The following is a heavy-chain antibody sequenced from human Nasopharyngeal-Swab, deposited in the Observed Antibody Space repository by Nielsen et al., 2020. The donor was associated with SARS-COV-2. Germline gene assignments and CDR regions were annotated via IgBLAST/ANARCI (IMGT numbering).Heavy chain of an antibody. J-gene: IGHJ4*02. CDR1: GFTFSSYS. V-gene: IGHV3-48*02. D-gene: IGHD3-16*01. Sequence: GESLKISCAASGFTFSSYSMNWVRQAPGKGLEWVSYISSSSSTIYYADSVKGRFTISRDNAKNSLYLQMNSLRDEDTAMYYCARVRGATYGYWGQGTLVTVSS. CDR2: ISSSSSTI. CDR3: ARVRGATYGY.